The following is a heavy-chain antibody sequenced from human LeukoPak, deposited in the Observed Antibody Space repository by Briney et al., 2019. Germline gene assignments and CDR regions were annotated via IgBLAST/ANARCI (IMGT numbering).Heavy chain of an antibody. V-gene: IGHV2-5*01. J-gene: IGHJ4*02. CDR1: GFSLSTSGVG. Sequence: SGPTLVKPTQTLTLTCTFSGFSLSTSGVGVGWIRQPPGKALEWLALIYWNDDKRYSPSLKSRLTITKDTSKNQVVLTMTNMDPVDTATYYCAHRRGHSNYGSLYYFDYWGQGTLVTVSS. D-gene: IGHD4-11*01. CDR2: IYWNDDK. CDR3: AHRRGHSNYGSLYYFDY.